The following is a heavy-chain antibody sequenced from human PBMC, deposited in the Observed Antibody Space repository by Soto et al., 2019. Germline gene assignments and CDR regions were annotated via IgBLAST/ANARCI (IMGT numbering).Heavy chain of an antibody. CDR3: TRGPRPSSVGTGAF. CDR2: ISDDGART. CDR1: GFVFEMYW. D-gene: IGHD3-10*01. J-gene: IGHJ4*02. Sequence: GGSLRLSCAASGFVFEMYWMHWVRQTPGKGPEWVSRISDDGARTDYADSVKGRFTISRDNAKNSLYLQMNSLRAEDTAVYYCTRGPRPSSVGTGAFWGRGAMVTFSS. V-gene: IGHV3-74*01.